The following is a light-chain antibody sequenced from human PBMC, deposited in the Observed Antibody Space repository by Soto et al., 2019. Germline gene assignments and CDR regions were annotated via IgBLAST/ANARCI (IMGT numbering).Light chain of an antibody. CDR3: CSYAGYSTPWV. J-gene: IGLJ3*02. CDR1: SSDVGSYNL. V-gene: IGLV2-23*01. Sequence: QSALTQPASVSGSPGQSITISCTGTSSDVGSYNLVSWYQQHPGKAPKLMIYEGSNRPSGVSNRFSGSKSGNTASLTTSGLQAEDEADDYCCSYAGYSTPWVFGGGTKLTVL. CDR2: EGS.